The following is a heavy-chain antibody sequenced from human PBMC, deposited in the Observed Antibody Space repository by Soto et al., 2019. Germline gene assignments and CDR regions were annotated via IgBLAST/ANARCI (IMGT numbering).Heavy chain of an antibody. J-gene: IGHJ6*02. Sequence: PRASLKISCKGSGYSFTSYWIGWVRQMPGKGLEWMGIIYPGDSDTRYSPSFQGQVTISADKSISTAYLQWSSLKASDTVMYYCARPLTSMVRGVRYYGMDVWGQGTTVTV. CDR2: IYPGDSDT. V-gene: IGHV5-51*01. CDR1: GYSFTSYW. CDR3: ARPLTSMVRGVRYYGMDV. D-gene: IGHD3-10*01.